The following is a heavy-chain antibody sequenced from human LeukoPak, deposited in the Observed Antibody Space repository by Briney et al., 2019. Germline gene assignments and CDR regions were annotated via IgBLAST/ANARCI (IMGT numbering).Heavy chain of an antibody. Sequence: SQTLSLTCTVSGGSISSGGYYWSWIRQHPGKGLEWIGYIYYSGSTYYNPSLKSRVTISADTSKNQFSLKLSSVTAADTAVYYCASGLHYDILTGPAFDIWGQGTMVTVSS. D-gene: IGHD3-9*01. CDR1: GGSISSGGYY. J-gene: IGHJ3*02. V-gene: IGHV4-31*03. CDR3: ASGLHYDILTGPAFDI. CDR2: IYYSGST.